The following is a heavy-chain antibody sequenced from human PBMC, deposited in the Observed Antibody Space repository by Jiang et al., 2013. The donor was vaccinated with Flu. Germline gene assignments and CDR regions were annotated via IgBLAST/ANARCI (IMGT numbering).Heavy chain of an antibody. Sequence: SGYTFTGSYMHWVRQAPGQGLEWMGWINPNSGGTNYAQKFQGWVTMTRDTSISTAYMELSRLRSDDTAVYYCARAAAGSYYYYYGMDVWGQGTTVTVSS. CDR3: ARAAAGSYYYYYGMDV. D-gene: IGHD6-13*01. V-gene: IGHV1-2*04. CDR2: INPNSGGT. J-gene: IGHJ6*02. CDR1: GYTFTGSY.